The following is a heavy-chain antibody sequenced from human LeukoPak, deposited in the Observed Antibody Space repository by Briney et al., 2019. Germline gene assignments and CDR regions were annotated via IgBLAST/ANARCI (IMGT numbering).Heavy chain of an antibody. Sequence: SETLSLTCAVYGGSFSGYYWSWIRQPPGKGLEWIGEINHSGSTNYNPSLKSRVTISVDTSKNQFSLKLSSVTAADTAVYYCAREDYSNYRPTEYMDVWGKGTTVTVSS. V-gene: IGHV4-34*01. CDR1: GGSFSGYY. J-gene: IGHJ6*03. D-gene: IGHD4-11*01. CDR3: AREDYSNYRPTEYMDV. CDR2: INHSGST.